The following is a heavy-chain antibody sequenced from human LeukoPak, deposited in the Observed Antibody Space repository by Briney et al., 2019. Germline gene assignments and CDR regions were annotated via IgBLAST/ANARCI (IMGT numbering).Heavy chain of an antibody. J-gene: IGHJ4*02. CDR1: GFTFSSYA. D-gene: IGHD3-16*01. CDR2: ISGSGGST. Sequence: GVSLRLSCAASGFTFSSYAMSWVRQAPGKGLEWVSAISGSGGSTYYADSVKGRFTISRDNSKNTLYLQINSLRAEDTAVYFCAKDRLGGPYFFHYWGQGTLVTVSS. V-gene: IGHV3-23*01. CDR3: AKDRLGGPYFFHY.